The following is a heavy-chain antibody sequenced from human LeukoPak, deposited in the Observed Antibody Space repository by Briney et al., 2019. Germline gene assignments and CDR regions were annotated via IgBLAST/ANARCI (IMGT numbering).Heavy chain of an antibody. J-gene: IGHJ3*01. CDR2: ISRNSYT. Sequence: GGSLRLSCAASGFTFSDYYMSWIRQAPGKGLEWVSYISRNSYTNYADSVKGRFTISRDNAKNSLYLQMASLRAEDTAVYYCARDDGLDVFDVWGQGTAVTVSS. V-gene: IGHV3-11*05. CDR1: GFTFSDYY. CDR3: ARDDGLDVFDV. D-gene: IGHD2-8*01.